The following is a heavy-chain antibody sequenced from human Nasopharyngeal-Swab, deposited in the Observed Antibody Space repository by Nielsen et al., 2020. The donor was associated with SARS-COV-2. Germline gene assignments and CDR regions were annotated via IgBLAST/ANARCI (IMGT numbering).Heavy chain of an antibody. D-gene: IGHD5-12*01. J-gene: IGHJ5*02. CDR3: ARSGSGYARGWFDP. Sequence: GGSLKISCAASGFTFDDYGMSWVRQAPGKGLEWVSGINWNGGSTGYADSVKGRFTISRDNAKNSLYLQMNSLRAEDTALYHCARSGSGYARGWFDPWGQGTLVTVSS. CDR2: INWNGGST. V-gene: IGHV3-20*01. CDR1: GFTFDDYG.